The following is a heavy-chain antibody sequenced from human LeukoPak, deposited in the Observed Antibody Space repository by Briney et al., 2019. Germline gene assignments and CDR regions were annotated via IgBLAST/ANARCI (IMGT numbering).Heavy chain of an antibody. CDR3: ARDRYYDSSGKNPFAKCFDH. J-gene: IGHJ1*01. CDR2: IDPIFGTS. Sequence: GASVKVSCKASGGNLFTYTISWVRQAPGQGLEWMGRIDPIFGTSNYAQQLQDRVTITADKSTNTAYMELSSLRSEDTALYYCARDRYYDSSGKNPFAKCFDHWGQGTLVTVSS. D-gene: IGHD3-22*01. CDR1: GGNLFTYT. V-gene: IGHV1-69*08.